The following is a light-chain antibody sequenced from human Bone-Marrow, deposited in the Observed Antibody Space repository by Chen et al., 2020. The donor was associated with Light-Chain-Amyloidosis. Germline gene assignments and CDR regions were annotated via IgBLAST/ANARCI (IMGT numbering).Light chain of an antibody. CDR3: KQYGTSPLT. CDR2: GSS. CDR1: QTISSNY. Sequence: EIVLTQSPGTLSLSPGEGANLSCRASQTISSNYLTWYQQKFGQAPRLLIYGSSSRATGIPDRVTGSGSVTDFTHTINRLAPDDFATDYCKQYGTSPLTFAGGSKVEIK. V-gene: IGKV3-20*01. J-gene: IGKJ4*01.